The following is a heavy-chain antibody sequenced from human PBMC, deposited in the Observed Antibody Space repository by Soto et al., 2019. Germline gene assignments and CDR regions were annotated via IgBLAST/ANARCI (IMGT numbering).Heavy chain of an antibody. CDR1: AFSLSTGGVG. J-gene: IGHJ6*02. CDR3: IQSRCGGDCLQSYASYYYYGMDV. D-gene: IGHD2-21*02. V-gene: IGHV2-5*02. Sequence: QITLKESGPTLVKPTQTLTLTCTFSAFSLSTGGVGVGWIRQPPGKALEWLALIYWDDDKRYSPSLRSRLTITKDTSKNPVVLTMTNRDPVDTATYYCIQSRCGGDCLQSYASYYYYGMDVWGQGTTVTVSS. CDR2: IYWDDDK.